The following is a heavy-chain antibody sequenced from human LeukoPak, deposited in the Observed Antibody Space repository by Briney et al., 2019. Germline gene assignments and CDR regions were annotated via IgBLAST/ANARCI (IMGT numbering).Heavy chain of an antibody. CDR3: ARARAPWAPRWFDP. J-gene: IGHJ5*02. CDR1: GGSFSGYY. CDR2: INHSGST. Sequence: ASETLSLTCAVYGGSFSGYYWSWIRQPPGKGLEWIGEINHSGSTNYNPSLKSRVTISVDTSKNQFSLKLSSVTAADTAVYYCARARAPWAPRWFDPWGQGTLVTVSS. D-gene: IGHD3-16*01. V-gene: IGHV4-34*01.